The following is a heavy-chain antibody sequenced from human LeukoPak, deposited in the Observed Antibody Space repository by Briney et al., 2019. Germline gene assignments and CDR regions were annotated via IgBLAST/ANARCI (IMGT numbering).Heavy chain of an antibody. J-gene: IGHJ4*02. CDR1: GFTFSSYS. V-gene: IGHV3-21*01. CDR2: ISSSSSYI. D-gene: IGHD6-13*01. CDR3: ARDEQQLVPFDY. Sequence: GGSLRLSCAASGFTFSSYSMNWVRQAPGKGLEWVSSISSSSSYIYYADSVKGRFTISRDNAKNSLYLQMNSLRAEDTAVYYCARDEQQLVPFDYWGQGTLVTVSS.